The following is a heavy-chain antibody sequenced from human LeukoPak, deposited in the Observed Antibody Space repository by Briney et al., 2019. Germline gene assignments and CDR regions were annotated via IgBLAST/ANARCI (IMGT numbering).Heavy chain of an antibody. V-gene: IGHV3-48*01. Sequence: SGGSLRLSCAASGFTFSSYAMNWVRQAPGKGLEWVSYIAPSSSTIYYADSVKGRFTISRDNAKNSLYLQMNSLRGEDTAVYYCARTFGNNYGDYWGHGTLVTVSS. J-gene: IGHJ4*01. D-gene: IGHD5-18*01. CDR1: GFTFSSYA. CDR2: IAPSSSTI. CDR3: ARTFGNNYGDY.